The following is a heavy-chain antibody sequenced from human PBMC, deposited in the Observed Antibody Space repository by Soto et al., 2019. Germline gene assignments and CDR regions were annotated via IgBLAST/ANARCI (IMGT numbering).Heavy chain of an antibody. CDR1: GFSLSNVGVG. CDR3: GHLLFMEPGEY. Sequence: QITLQESGPTLVKPTQTLTLTCTFSGFSLSNVGVGVGWIRQPPGKALEWLALTYWDDDNRYRPSLRHRLTITKDIYTHPGVLTLADVDPVDTATYYCGHLLFMEPGEYLGQGILVTVSS. CDR2: TYWDDDN. J-gene: IGHJ4*02. V-gene: IGHV2-5*02. D-gene: IGHD3-3*01.